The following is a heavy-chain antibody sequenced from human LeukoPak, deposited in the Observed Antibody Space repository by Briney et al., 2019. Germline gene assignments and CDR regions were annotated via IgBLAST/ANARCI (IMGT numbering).Heavy chain of an antibody. CDR3: ARIPDLYGGYKSYYDY. V-gene: IGHV3-48*04. D-gene: IGHD5-12*01. CDR1: GFTFKYFG. J-gene: IGHJ4*02. CDR2: ISSDSRTV. Sequence: GGSLRLSCIVSGFTFKYFGMNWVRQAPGKGLEWVSYISSDSRTVDYADSVKGRFTISRDNAKNSMFLQLNSLRAEDTAVYYCARIPDLYGGYKSYYDYWGQGTLVTVSS.